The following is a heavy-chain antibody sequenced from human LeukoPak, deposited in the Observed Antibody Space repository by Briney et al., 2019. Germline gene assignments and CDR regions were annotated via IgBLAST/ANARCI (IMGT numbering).Heavy chain of an antibody. CDR1: GGSISSYY. V-gene: IGHV4-4*07. CDR2: IYTSGIT. D-gene: IGHD2-15*01. CDR3: ARDGCGGSCFHYYYYYMDV. Sequence: SETLSLTCTVSGGSISSYYWSWIRQPAGKGLEWIGRIYTSGITNYNPSLNSRVTISIDTSKNQFSLKLSSVTAADTAVYYCARDGCGGSCFHYYYYYMDVWGKGTTVTISS. J-gene: IGHJ6*03.